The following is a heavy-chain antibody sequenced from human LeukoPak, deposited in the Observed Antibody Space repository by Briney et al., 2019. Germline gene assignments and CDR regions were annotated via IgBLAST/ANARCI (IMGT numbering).Heavy chain of an antibody. J-gene: IGHJ6*02. CDR2: MNKDGKQK. D-gene: IGHD1/OR15-1a*01. V-gene: IGHV3-7*03. CDR3: ARNNDMGV. Sequence: GGSLRLSCAASGFILSNHWMTCVRQAPGKGREWVANMNKDGKQKYYVDSVKGRFTLSRDTAKNSLYLQMNNLRVEDTALYYCARNNDMGVWGQGTSVIVSS. CDR1: GFILSNHW.